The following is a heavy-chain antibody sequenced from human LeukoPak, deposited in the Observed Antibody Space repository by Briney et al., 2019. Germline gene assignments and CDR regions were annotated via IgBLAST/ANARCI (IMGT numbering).Heavy chain of an antibody. CDR1: GFTFSSYS. Sequence: GGSLRLSCAASGFTFSSYSMNWVRQAPGKGLEWVSSISSSSSYIYYADSVKGRFTISRDNAKNSLYLQMNSLRAEDTAVYYCARDRDTVVVPAAIPTRDYWGQGTLVTVSS. D-gene: IGHD2-2*02. CDR2: ISSSSSYI. V-gene: IGHV3-21*01. CDR3: ARDRDTVVVPAAIPTRDY. J-gene: IGHJ4*02.